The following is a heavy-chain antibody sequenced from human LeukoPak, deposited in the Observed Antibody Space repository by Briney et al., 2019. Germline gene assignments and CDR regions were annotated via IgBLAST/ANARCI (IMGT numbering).Heavy chain of an antibody. Sequence: SETLSLTCTVSGGSISSYYWSWIRQPAGKGLEWIGRIYSTGSTNYHPSLKSRVTMSVDTSKNQFSLRLRSVTAADTAVYYCARQIASAGTAGFDFWGQGALVTVSS. V-gene: IGHV4-4*07. CDR1: GGSISSYY. D-gene: IGHD6-13*01. CDR3: ARQIASAGTAGFDF. CDR2: IYSTGST. J-gene: IGHJ4*02.